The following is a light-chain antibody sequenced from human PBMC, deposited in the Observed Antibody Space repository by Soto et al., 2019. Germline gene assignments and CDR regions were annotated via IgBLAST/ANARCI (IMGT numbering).Light chain of an antibody. CDR3: QQYGSSGT. CDR2: GAS. V-gene: IGKV3-20*01. CDR1: QSVSNNY. J-gene: IGKJ1*01. Sequence: MVVSRSRGTRSLPPGERGTLPCRASQSVSNNYLAWYQQKPGQAPRLLIYGASNRATGIPDRFSGSGSGTDFTLTISRLEPEDFAVYYCQQYGSSGTFGQGTKADIK.